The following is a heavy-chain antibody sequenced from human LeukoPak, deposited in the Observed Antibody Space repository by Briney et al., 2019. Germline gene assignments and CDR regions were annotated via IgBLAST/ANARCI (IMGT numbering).Heavy chain of an antibody. CDR3: TRSVRNGHIDY. D-gene: IGHD2-21*01. J-gene: IGHJ4*02. CDR1: GYTFTSYD. Sequence: ASVTVSYKPSGYTFTSYDINWVRQATGQGLEWMGWMNPNSGNTGYAQKFQGRVTMTRSTSISTAYMELSSLRFEDTAVYYCTRSVRNGHIDYWGQGTLVTVSS. V-gene: IGHV1-8*01. CDR2: MNPNSGNT.